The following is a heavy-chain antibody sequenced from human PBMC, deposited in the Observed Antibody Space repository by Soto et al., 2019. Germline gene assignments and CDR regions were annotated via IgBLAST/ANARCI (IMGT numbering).Heavy chain of an antibody. V-gene: IGHV4-34*01. D-gene: IGHD3-10*01. CDR1: GGSFSGYD. CDR3: ARDKITVLFDY. Sequence: QVQLQQWGAGLLKPSETLSLTCAVYGGSFSGYDWTWIRQPPGTGLEWIGEINHSGSSNYNPSLKSRVTISVDTSKNQFSLKLTSVTAADTAVYYCARDKITVLFDYWGQGTLVTGSS. CDR2: INHSGSS. J-gene: IGHJ4*02.